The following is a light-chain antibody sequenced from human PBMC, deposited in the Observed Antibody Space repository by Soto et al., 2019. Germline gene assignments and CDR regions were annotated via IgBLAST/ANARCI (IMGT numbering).Light chain of an antibody. J-gene: IGKJ1*01. CDR2: AAS. CDR1: QSISSY. CDR3: QQSYSTPPWT. V-gene: IGKV1-39*01. Sequence: DIQMTQSPSSLSASVGDRVTITCRASQSISSYLNWYQQKPGKAPKLLIYAASSLQSGVPSRFSGGGSGTDFTLTISSLQPEEFATYYCQQSYSTPPWTFGQGTKVEIK.